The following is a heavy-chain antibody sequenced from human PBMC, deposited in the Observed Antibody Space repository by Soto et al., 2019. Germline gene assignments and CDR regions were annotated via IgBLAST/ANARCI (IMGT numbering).Heavy chain of an antibody. V-gene: IGHV1-69*02. D-gene: IGHD4-17*01. CDR3: ASVTTVTTWFDP. CDR1: GGTFSSYT. CDR2: IIPILGIA. J-gene: IGHJ5*02. Sequence: QVQLVQSGAEVKKPGSSVKVSCKASGGTFSSYTISWVRQAPGQGLEWMGRIIPILGIANYAQKFQGRVTITADKATSTAYMERRSLRSEDTAVYYCASVTTVTTWFDPWGQGTLVTVSS.